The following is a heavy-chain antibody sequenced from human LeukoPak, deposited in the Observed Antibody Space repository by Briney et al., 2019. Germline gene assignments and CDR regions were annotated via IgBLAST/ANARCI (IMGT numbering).Heavy chain of an antibody. J-gene: IGHJ3*02. D-gene: IGHD2-2*01. CDR1: GGSISSGGYY. V-gene: IGHV4-31*03. CDR2: IYYSGST. CDR3: ATGLPLGYCSSTRWYNAFDI. Sequence: PSETLSLTCTVSGGSISSGGYYWSWIRQHPGKGLEWIGYIYYSGSTYYNPSLKSRVPISVDTSKNQFSLKLSSVTAADTAVYYCATGLPLGYCSSTRWYNAFDIWGQGTMVTVSS.